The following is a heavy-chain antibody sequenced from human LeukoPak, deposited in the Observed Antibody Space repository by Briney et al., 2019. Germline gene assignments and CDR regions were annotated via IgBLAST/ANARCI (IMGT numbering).Heavy chain of an antibody. V-gene: IGHV3-21*01. CDR1: GFTFSSYS. CDR3: ARGHPDVLLWFGEEW. J-gene: IGHJ4*02. D-gene: IGHD3-10*01. Sequence: GGSLRLSCAASGFTFSSYSMNWVRQAPGKGLEWVSSISSSSSYIYYADSVKGRFTISRDNAKNSLYLQMNSLRAEDTAVYYCARGHPDVLLWFGEEWGGQGTLVTVSS. CDR2: ISSSSSYI.